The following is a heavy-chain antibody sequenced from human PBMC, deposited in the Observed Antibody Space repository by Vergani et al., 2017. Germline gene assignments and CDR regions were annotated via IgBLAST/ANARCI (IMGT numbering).Heavy chain of an antibody. D-gene: IGHD3-22*01. CDR2: IHSDGSTT. V-gene: IGHV3-74*02. CDR1: GFTFSSYW. J-gene: IGHJ4*02. Sequence: EVQLLESGGGLVQPGGSLRLSCAASGFTFSSYWMHWVRQAPGKGLVWVSRIHSDGSTTNYADSVMGRFTISRDNAKNTLYLQMNSLRAEDTAMYYCARQIDSSGTLWGQGTLVTVSS. CDR3: ARQIDSSGTL.